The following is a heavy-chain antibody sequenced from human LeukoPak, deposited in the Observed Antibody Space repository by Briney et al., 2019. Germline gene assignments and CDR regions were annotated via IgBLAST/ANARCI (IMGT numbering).Heavy chain of an antibody. Sequence: PGGSLRLSCAASGFTFSIYGMGWVRQAPGKGLEWVSSISDNGGNTYYADSVKGRFTISRDNAKNSLYLQMNSLRAEDTAVYYCARAYDGAFDIWGQGIMVTVSS. CDR1: GFTFSIYG. CDR2: ISDNGGNT. D-gene: IGHD3-22*01. J-gene: IGHJ3*02. CDR3: ARAYDGAFDI. V-gene: IGHV3-21*01.